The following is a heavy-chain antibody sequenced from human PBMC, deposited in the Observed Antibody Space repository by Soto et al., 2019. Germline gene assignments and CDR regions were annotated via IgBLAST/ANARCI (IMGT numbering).Heavy chain of an antibody. CDR2: ISWTGASI. D-gene: IGHD3-10*01. J-gene: IGHJ4*02. CDR3: AILPLYGSGFDC. V-gene: IGHV3-9*01. CDR1: GFTFDDYA. Sequence: EVHLVESGGGLVQPGRSLRLSCAASGFTFDDYAIHWVRQAPGRGLEWVAGISWTGASIGYADSVKGRFTISRDNATNARHRQMNSLRSEVTALYYCAILPLYGSGFDCWGQGTLVTVSS.